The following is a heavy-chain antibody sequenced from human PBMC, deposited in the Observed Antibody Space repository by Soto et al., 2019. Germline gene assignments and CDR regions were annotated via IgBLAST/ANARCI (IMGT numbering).Heavy chain of an antibody. CDR1: GYICVNYG. V-gene: IGHV1-18*01. Sequence: QVQLVQSGDEVRKPGSSLKVSCKASGYICVNYGIACVRQAPGQGLEWMGWISPYSGNTHYASKVQGRLTMTTDTSTRTAYMDLGSLTSDDTAVYYFAMVDNYVTPAPQDVWGQGTTVTVSS. D-gene: IGHD3-16*01. J-gene: IGHJ6*02. CDR2: ISPYSGNT. CDR3: AMVDNYVTPAPQDV.